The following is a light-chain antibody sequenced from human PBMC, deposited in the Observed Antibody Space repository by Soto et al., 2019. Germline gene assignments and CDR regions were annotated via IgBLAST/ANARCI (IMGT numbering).Light chain of an antibody. CDR3: QQRRNWVS. V-gene: IGKV3-11*01. J-gene: IGKJ3*01. CDR2: DTS. CDR1: QSVDTY. Sequence: LTQSPAILYLSPGERATLSCTASQSVDTYIAWYQQRPGQPPRLLIHDTSHRASGVPARFRGSGSGTDFTLTITGREPEDFAVYFCQQRRNWVSFGPGTRL.